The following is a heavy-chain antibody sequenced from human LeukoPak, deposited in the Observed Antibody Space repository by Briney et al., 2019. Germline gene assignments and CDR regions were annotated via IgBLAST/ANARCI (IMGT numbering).Heavy chain of an antibody. J-gene: IGHJ4*02. Sequence: SETLSLTCTVSGGSISSYYWSWIRQPPGKGLEWIGYIYYSGSTNYNPSLKSRVTISVDTSKNQFSLKLSSVTAADTAVYYCARLGRSYDSSCYYPLSHFDYWGQGTLVTVSS. V-gene: IGHV4-59*08. D-gene: IGHD3-22*01. CDR2: IYYSGST. CDR1: GGSISSYY. CDR3: ARLGRSYDSSCYYPLSHFDY.